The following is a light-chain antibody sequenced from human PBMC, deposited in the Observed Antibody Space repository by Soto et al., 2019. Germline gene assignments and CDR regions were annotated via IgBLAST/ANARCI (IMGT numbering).Light chain of an antibody. CDR1: SSDVGGYHY. V-gene: IGLV2-11*01. Sequence: QSALTQPRSVSGSPGQSVTSSCTGTSSDVGGYHYVSWYQQHPGKAPKLMIYDVSTRPSGVPDRFSGSKSGNTASLTISGLHAEDEADYYCCSYAGSDTYVFGTGTKVTVL. J-gene: IGLJ1*01. CDR3: CSYAGSDTYV. CDR2: DVS.